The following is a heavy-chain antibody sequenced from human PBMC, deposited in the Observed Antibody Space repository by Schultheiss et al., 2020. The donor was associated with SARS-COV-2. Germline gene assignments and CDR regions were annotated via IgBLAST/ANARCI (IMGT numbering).Heavy chain of an antibody. J-gene: IGHJ3*02. CDR2: IYPGDSDT. CDR3: ASQIVATLPETDAFDI. V-gene: IGHV5-51*01. CDR1: GYSFTSYW. Sequence: KVSCKGSGYSFTSYWIGWVRQMPGKGLEWMGIIYPGDSDTRYSPSFQGHVTISADKSISTAYLQWSSLKASDTAMYYCASQIVATLPETDAFDIWGQGTMVTVSS. D-gene: IGHD5-12*01.